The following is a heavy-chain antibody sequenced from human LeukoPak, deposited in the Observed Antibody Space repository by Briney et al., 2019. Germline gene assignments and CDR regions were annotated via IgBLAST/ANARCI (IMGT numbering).Heavy chain of an antibody. CDR2: IVVGSGNT. J-gene: IGHJ6*02. V-gene: IGHV1-58*02. D-gene: IGHD3-3*01. CDR1: GFTFTSSA. CDR3: AAYYDSYNYYGMDV. Sequence: ASVKVSCKASGFTFTSSAMQWVRQARGQRLEWIGWIVVGSGNTNYAQKFQERVTITRDMSTSTAYMELSSLRSEDTAVYYCAAYYDSYNYYGMDVWGQGTTVTVSS.